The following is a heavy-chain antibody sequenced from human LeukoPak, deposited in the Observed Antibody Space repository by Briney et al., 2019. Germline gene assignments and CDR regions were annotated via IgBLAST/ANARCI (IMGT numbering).Heavy chain of an antibody. CDR2: ISSSSSYI. J-gene: IGHJ4*02. Sequence: PGGSLRLSCAASGFTFSSYSMSWARQAPGKGLEWVSSISSSSSYIYYADSVKGRFTISRDNSKNTLYLQMNSLRAEDTAVYYCAYGSGSPLDYWGQGTLVTVSS. V-gene: IGHV3-21*01. CDR1: GFTFSSYS. CDR3: AYGSGSPLDY. D-gene: IGHD3-10*01.